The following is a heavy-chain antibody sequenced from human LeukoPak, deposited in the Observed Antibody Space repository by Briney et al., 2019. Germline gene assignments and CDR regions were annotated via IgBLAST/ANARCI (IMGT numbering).Heavy chain of an antibody. J-gene: IGHJ4*02. CDR1: GGSISSSSYY. V-gene: IGHV4-39*01. CDR3: ARKREFDY. Sequence: SETLSLTCTVSGGSISSSSYYWGWIRQPPGKGLEWIGSIYYSGSTYYNPSLKSRVTISVDTSKNQFSLKLSSVTAADTAVYYCARKREFDYWGQGTLVTVSS. CDR2: IYYSGST.